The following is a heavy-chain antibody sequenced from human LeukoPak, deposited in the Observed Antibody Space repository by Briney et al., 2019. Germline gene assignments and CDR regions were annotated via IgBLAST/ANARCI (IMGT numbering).Heavy chain of an antibody. CDR2: ISYDGSDK. CDR3: ARGPDSMTSFDF. Sequence: PGRSLRLSCAASGFSFSSYDMHWVRQAPGKGLEWVAVISYDGSDKYYADSVKGRFTISRDNSKNALYLQMNSLRAEDTAVYYCARGPDSMTSFDFWGQGPLLTVSS. CDR1: GFSFSSYD. D-gene: IGHD2/OR15-2a*01. V-gene: IGHV3-30*03. J-gene: IGHJ4*02.